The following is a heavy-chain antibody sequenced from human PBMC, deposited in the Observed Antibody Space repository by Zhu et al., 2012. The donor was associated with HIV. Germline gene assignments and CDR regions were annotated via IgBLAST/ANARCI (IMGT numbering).Heavy chain of an antibody. V-gene: IGHV4-39*07. Sequence: QVQLQESGPGLVKPSETLSLTCTVSGGSISSSSYYWGWIRQPPGKGLEWIGSIYYSGGTYYNPSLKSRVTISVDTSKNQFSLKLSSVTAADTAVYYCARPVSSRYCSGGSSPPASYYFDYWGQGPWSPSPQ. CDR3: ARPVSSRYCSGGSSPPASYYFDY. CDR1: GGSISSSSYY. CDR2: IYYSGGT. D-gene: IGHD2-15*01. J-gene: IGHJ4*02.